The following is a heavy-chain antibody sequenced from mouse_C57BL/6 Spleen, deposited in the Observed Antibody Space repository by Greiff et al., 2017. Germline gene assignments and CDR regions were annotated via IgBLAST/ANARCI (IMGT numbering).Heavy chain of an antibody. J-gene: IGHJ3*01. CDR1: GYTFTSYW. D-gene: IGHD1-1*01. CDR2: IYPSDSET. V-gene: IGHV1-61*01. Sequence: QVQLQQPGAELVRPGSSVKLSCKASGYTFTSYWMDWVKQRPGQGLEWIGNIYPSDSETHYNQKFKDKATLTVDKSSSTAYMQLSSLTSEDSAVYYCARRGDITTVVEGGFAYWGQGTLVTVSA. CDR3: ARRGDITTVVEGGFAY.